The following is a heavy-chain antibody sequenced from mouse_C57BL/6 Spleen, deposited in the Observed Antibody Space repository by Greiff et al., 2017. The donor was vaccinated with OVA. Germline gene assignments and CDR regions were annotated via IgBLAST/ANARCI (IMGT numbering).Heavy chain of an antibody. V-gene: IGHV1-53*01. CDR1: GYTFTSYW. D-gene: IGHD2-12*01. CDR3: AREGLRYYAMDY. Sequence: QVQLQQPGTELVKPGASVKLSCKASGYTFTSYWMHWVKQRPGQGLEWIGNINPSNGGTNYNEKFKSKATLTVDKSSSTTYMQLSSLTSEDSAVYYCAREGLRYYAMDYWGQGTSVTVSS. J-gene: IGHJ4*01. CDR2: INPSNGGT.